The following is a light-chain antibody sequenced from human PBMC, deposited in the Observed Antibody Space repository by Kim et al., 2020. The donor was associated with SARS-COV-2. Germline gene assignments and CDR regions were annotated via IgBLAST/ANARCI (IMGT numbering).Light chain of an antibody. J-gene: IGLJ1*01. CDR3: CSYVNSNAFV. Sequence: GQSITISCTGTSSDIGGDVYVSWYQQYPGKAPKLLIYDVTYRPSGVSNRFSASKSGNTASLTISGLQTDDEADYYCCSYVNSNAFVFGSGTKVTVL. CDR1: SSDIGGDVY. V-gene: IGLV2-14*03. CDR2: DVT.